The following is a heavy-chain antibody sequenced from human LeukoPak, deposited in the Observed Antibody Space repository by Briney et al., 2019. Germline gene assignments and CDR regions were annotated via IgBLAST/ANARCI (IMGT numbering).Heavy chain of an antibody. CDR3: VGQKEVSEDFEY. V-gene: IGHV4-59*08. Sequence: PSETLSLTCTVSGGSISYYFWSWFRQSPGKGLEWIGNVHYSGTNTYNPSLESRLSMSVDTSKNQFSLTLNSATAADTAVYYCVGQKEVSEDFEYWGQGALVTVAS. CDR1: GGSISYYF. CDR2: VHYSGTN. D-gene: IGHD1-26*01. J-gene: IGHJ4*01.